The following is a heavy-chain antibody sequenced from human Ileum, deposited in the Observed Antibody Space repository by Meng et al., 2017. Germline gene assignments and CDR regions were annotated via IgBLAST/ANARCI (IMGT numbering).Heavy chain of an antibody. CDR2: ISGYNGDT. V-gene: IGHV1-18*01. D-gene: IGHD2-21*01. J-gene: IGHJ1*01. CDR1: GYSFRNFA. Sequence: ASVQVSCKASGYSFRNFAITWVRQAPGQGREWMGSISGYNGDTHNVRKFQDRGTLTTDTSWTTAYMELRNLRSDDTAVYYCARTMPHYCGDKRGLAHWG. CDR3: ARTMPHYCGDKRGLAH.